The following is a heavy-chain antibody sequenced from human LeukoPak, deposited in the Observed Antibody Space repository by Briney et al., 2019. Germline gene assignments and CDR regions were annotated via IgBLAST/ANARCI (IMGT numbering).Heavy chain of an antibody. V-gene: IGHV3-23*01. D-gene: IGHD2-21*02. CDR1: GFTFSSYG. Sequence: GGSLRLSCAASGFTFSSYGMSWVRQAPGKGLEWVSLISGRGTNTYFADSVKGRFTISRDNSKNTLYLQMSSLRAEDTAIYYCAKERAYCGSGRYSLSDYWGQGTLVTVSS. CDR2: ISGRGTNT. CDR3: AKERAYCGSGRYSLSDY. J-gene: IGHJ4*02.